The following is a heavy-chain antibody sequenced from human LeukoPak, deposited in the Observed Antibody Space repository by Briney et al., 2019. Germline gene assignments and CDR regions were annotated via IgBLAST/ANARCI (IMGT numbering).Heavy chain of an antibody. V-gene: IGHV4-39*01. CDR3: ASVDFWSGSLDY. J-gene: IGHJ4*02. Sequence: SETLSLTCTVSGGSISSSSYYWGWIRQPPGKGLEWIGSIYYSGSTYYNPSLKSRVTISVDTSKNQFSLKLSSVTAADTAVYYCASVDFWSGSLDYWGQGTLVTGSS. D-gene: IGHD3-3*01. CDR1: GGSISSSSYY. CDR2: IYYSGST.